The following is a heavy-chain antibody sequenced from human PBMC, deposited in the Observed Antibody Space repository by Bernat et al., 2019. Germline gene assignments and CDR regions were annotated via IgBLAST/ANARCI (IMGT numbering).Heavy chain of an antibody. J-gene: IGHJ3*02. D-gene: IGHD2-15*01. CDR2: ISYDGSNK. V-gene: IGHV3-30*01. Sequence: QVQLVESGGGVVQPGRSLRLSCVASGFTFSSYVMHWVRQAPGKGLEWVADISYDGSNKYHADSVKGRFTISRDNSKNTLFLQMNSLRAEDTAVYYCAGDLEGVVVFGAFDIWGQGTMVTVSS. CDR3: AGDLEGVVVFGAFDI. CDR1: GFTFSSYV.